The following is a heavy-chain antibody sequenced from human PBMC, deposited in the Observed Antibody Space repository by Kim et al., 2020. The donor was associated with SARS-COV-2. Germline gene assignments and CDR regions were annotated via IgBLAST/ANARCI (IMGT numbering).Heavy chain of an antibody. CDR2: IYYSGST. CDR3: ASGRSDFWSGYYKGWFDP. D-gene: IGHD3-3*01. CDR1: GGSISSYY. V-gene: IGHV4-59*01. Sequence: SETLSLTCTVSGGSISSYYWSWIRQPPGKGLEWIGYIYYSGSTNYNPSLKSRVTISVDTSKNQFSLKLSSVTAAYTAVYYCASGRSDFWSGYYKGWFDPWGQGTLVTVSS. J-gene: IGHJ5*02.